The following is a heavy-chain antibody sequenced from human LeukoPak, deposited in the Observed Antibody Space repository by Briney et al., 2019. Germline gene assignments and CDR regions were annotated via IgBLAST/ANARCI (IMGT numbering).Heavy chain of an antibody. Sequence: SETLSLTCAVSGGSISSGDYYWSWIRQPPGKGLEWIGYIYYSGSTYYNPSLKSRVTISVDTSKNQFSLKLSSVTAADTAVYYCARAESSSWMYYFDYWGQGTLVTVSS. V-gene: IGHV4-30-4*08. D-gene: IGHD6-13*01. CDR3: ARAESSSWMYYFDY. CDR1: GGSISSGDYY. CDR2: IYYSGST. J-gene: IGHJ4*02.